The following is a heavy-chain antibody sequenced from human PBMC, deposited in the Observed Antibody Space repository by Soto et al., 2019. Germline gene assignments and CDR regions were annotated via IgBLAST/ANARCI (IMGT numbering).Heavy chain of an antibody. J-gene: IGHJ4*02. D-gene: IGHD3-10*01. CDR2: IYYSGST. CDR1: GGSISSSSYY. CDR3: ARHKAALVRGQVDY. V-gene: IGHV4-39*01. Sequence: QLQLQESGPGLVKPSETLSLTCTVSGGSISSSSYYWGWIRQPPGKGLEWIGSIYYSGSTYYNPSLKGRVTISVDTSKNQFSLKLSSVTAADTAVYYCARHKAALVRGQVDYWGQGTLVTVSS.